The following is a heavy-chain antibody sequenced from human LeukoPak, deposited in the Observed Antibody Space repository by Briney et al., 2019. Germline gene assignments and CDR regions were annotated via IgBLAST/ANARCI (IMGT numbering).Heavy chain of an antibody. CDR2: VHYSGTT. CDR1: GGSINNYY. J-gene: IGHJ4*02. Sequence: SETLSLTCTVSGGSINNYYWSWIRQPPGKGLEWIGYVHYSGTTSYNPSLKSRATISVDTSKKYFSLMLSSVTAADTAVYYCARGGDGYNYADSWGQGTLVTVSS. CDR3: ARGGDGYNYADS. D-gene: IGHD5-24*01. V-gene: IGHV4-59*01.